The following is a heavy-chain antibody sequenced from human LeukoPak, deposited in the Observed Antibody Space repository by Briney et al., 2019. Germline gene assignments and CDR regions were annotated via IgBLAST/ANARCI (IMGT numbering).Heavy chain of an antibody. Sequence: PSETLSLTCTVSGGSISSYYWSWIRQPPGKGLGWIGYIYYSGSTNYNPSLKSRVTISVDTSKNQFSLKQSSVTAADTAVYYCARSSTIQYYYDSSGYYSPNRFDYWGQGTLVTVSS. CDR2: IYYSGST. J-gene: IGHJ4*02. CDR3: ARSSTIQYYYDSSGYYSPNRFDY. V-gene: IGHV4-59*01. CDR1: GGSISSYY. D-gene: IGHD3-22*01.